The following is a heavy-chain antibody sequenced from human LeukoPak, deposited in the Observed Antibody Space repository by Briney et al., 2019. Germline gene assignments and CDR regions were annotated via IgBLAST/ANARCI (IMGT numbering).Heavy chain of an antibody. J-gene: IGHJ6*04. CDR2: ISSSGSNI. Sequence: GGSLRLSCAASGFTFSSYEMNWVRQAPGKGLEWVAYISSSGSNIYYADSVKGRFTISRDNAKNSLYLQMNSLRAEDTAVYYCAELGITMIGGVWGKGTTVTISS. D-gene: IGHD3-10*02. CDR3: AELGITMIGGV. CDR1: GFTFSSYE. V-gene: IGHV3-48*03.